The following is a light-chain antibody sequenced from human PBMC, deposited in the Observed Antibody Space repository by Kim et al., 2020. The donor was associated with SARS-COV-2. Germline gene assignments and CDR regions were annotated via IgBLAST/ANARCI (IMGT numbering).Light chain of an antibody. CDR3: AAWDDSLSGVV. V-gene: IGLV1-47*01. CDR1: SSNIGSTY. J-gene: IGLJ2*01. CDR2: RNY. Sequence: GKRVTISCSGSSSNIGSTYVYWYQQLPGTPPKLLIYRNYQRPSGVPDRFSGSKSGTSASLAISGLRSEDEADYYCAAWDDSLSGVVFGGGTQLTVL.